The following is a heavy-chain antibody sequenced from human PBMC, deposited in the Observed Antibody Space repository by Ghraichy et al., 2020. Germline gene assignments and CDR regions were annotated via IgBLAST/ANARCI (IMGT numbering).Heavy chain of an antibody. Sequence: ASVKVSCKASGYTFTNYDINWVRQATGQGLEWMGWMNPNSGNTGYAQKFQGRVTITRNTSINTAYIELSSLRSEDTAVYYCARLRSGTYSVAFDYWGQGALVTVSS. D-gene: IGHD1-26*01. CDR1: GYTFTNYD. CDR3: ARLRSGTYSVAFDY. V-gene: IGHV1-8*03. J-gene: IGHJ4*02. CDR2: MNPNSGNT.